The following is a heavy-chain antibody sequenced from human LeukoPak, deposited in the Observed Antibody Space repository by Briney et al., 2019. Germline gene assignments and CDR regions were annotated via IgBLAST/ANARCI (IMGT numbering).Heavy chain of an antibody. J-gene: IGHJ4*02. Sequence: GGSLRLSCAASGFTVSSNYMSWVRQAPGKGLEWVSVIYSGGSTYYADSVKGRFTISRDISKNTLYLQMNSLRAEDAAVYSCAKDPSDIVVVPAAPRFDYWGQGTLVTVSS. V-gene: IGHV3-53*05. CDR2: IYSGGST. CDR3: AKDPSDIVVVPAAPRFDY. D-gene: IGHD2-2*01. CDR1: GFTVSSNY.